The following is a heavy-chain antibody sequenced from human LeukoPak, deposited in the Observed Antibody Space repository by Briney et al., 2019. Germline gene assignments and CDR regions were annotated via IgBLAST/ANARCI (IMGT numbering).Heavy chain of an antibody. Sequence: GGSLRLSCPASGFTFSSYAVSWVRQAPGKGLEWVSSISGSGGSTYSADSVKGRFTISRGNSKNTLYLQMNSLRAKDTALYYCAKDRSCTNDICHGDFDYWGQGTLVTVSS. CDR1: GFTFSSYA. CDR2: ISGSGGST. V-gene: IGHV3-23*01. CDR3: AKDRSCTNDICHGDFDY. J-gene: IGHJ4*02. D-gene: IGHD2-8*01.